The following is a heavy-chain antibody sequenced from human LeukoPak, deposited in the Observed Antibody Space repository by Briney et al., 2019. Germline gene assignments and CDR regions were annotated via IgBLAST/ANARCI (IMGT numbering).Heavy chain of an antibody. J-gene: IGHJ6*03. D-gene: IGHD6-19*01. CDR2: INPNSGGT. CDR1: GYTFTGYY. Sequence: GASVKVSCKAPGYTFTGYYLHWVRQAPGQGLECMGWINPNSGGTNYAQKFQGRVTMTRDTSISTAYMEVNRLTSDDTAVYYCAREGQWLASYYFYMDVWGKGTTVTVSS. CDR3: AREGQWLASYYFYMDV. V-gene: IGHV1-2*02.